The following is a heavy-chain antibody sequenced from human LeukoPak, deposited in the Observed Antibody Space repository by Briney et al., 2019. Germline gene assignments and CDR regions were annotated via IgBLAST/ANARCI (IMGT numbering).Heavy chain of an antibody. CDR3: ARDLCSVEPAAPCYYFDY. CDR2: ISAYNGNT. J-gene: IGHJ4*02. Sequence: ASVKVSCKASGYTFTSYGISWVRQAPGQGLEWMGWISAYNGNTNYAQKLQGRVTMTRDTSTSTAYMELRSLRSDDTAVYYCARDLCSVEPAAPCYYFDYWGQGTLVTVSS. V-gene: IGHV1-18*01. D-gene: IGHD2-2*01. CDR1: GYTFTSYG.